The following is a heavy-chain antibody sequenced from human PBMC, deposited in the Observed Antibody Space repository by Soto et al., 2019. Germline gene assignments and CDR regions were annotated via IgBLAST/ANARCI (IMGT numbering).Heavy chain of an antibody. CDR3: AKDSSNTAFDP. CDR2: ISGSGGST. D-gene: IGHD6-6*01. CDR1: GFTFSSYA. Sequence: EVQLLESGGGLVQPGGSLRLSCAASGFTFSSYAMSWVRQAPGKGLEWVSAISGSGGSTYYADSVKGRFTISRDNSKNTLYLHMTSMTAEDTAVDYCAKDSSNTAFDPWGQGTLVTVSS. V-gene: IGHV3-23*01. J-gene: IGHJ5*02.